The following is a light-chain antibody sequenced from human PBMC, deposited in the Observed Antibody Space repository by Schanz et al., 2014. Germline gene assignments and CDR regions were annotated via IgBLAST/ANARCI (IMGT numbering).Light chain of an antibody. CDR1: SSDVGGYNY. CDR2: EVS. J-gene: IGLJ1*01. CDR3: CSYAGTYTFPYV. V-gene: IGLV2-11*01. Sequence: QSALTQPASVSGSPGQSITISCTGTSSDVGGYNYVSWYQQYPGKAPKLMIYEVSKRPSGVPDRFSGSKSGNTASLTISGLQAEDEADYYCCSYAGTYTFPYVFGTGTKLTVL.